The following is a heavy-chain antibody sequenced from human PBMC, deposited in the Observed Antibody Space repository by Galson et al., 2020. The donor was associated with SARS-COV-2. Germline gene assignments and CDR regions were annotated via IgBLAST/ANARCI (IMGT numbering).Heavy chain of an antibody. CDR2: INHSGST. CDR3: ARGRDKGGSSWSPGVDY. D-gene: IGHD6-13*01. CDR1: GGSFSGYY. J-gene: IGHJ4*02. V-gene: IGHV4-34*01. Sequence: SQTLSLTCAVYGGSFSGYYWSWIRQPPGKGLEWIGEINHSGSTNYNPSLKSRVTISVATSKNQFRLKLSSVTAADTAVYYCARGRDKGGSSWSPGVDYWGQGTLVTVSS.